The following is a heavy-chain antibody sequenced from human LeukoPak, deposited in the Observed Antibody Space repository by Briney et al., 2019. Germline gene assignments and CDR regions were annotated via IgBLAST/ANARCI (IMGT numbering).Heavy chain of an antibody. V-gene: IGHV1-24*01. J-gene: IGHJ4*02. Sequence: ASVKVSCKVSGYTLTELSMHWVRQAPGKGLEWMGGFDPEDGEKIYAQKFQGRVTMTEDTSTDTAYMELSSLRSEDTAVYYCATSFTGDYGDYGNYFDYWGQGTLVTVSS. CDR3: ATSFTGDYGDYGNYFDY. CDR1: GYTLTELS. D-gene: IGHD4-17*01. CDR2: FDPEDGEK.